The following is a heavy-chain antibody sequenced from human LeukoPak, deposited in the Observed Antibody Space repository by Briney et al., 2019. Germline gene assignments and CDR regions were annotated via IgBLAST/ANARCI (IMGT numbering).Heavy chain of an antibody. CDR2: IDYSGST. Sequence: SETLALTCTVSGGSIRSYFWGWIRQPPGKGLEWIGYIDYSGSTNYSPSLKSRVTISVDTSKNQFSLNLSSVTAADTALYYCARNGRKCTGGSCYLDYWGQGILVIVSS. CDR1: GGSIRSYF. D-gene: IGHD2-15*01. CDR3: ARNGRKCTGGSCYLDY. J-gene: IGHJ4*02. V-gene: IGHV4-59*08.